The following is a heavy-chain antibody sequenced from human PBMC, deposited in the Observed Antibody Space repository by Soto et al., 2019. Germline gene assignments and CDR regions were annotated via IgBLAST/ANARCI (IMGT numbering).Heavy chain of an antibody. CDR3: ATLKYSSGWYYYYYGMDV. CDR2: FDPEDGET. CDR1: GYTLTELS. J-gene: IGHJ6*02. D-gene: IGHD6-19*01. V-gene: IGHV1-24*01. Sequence: QVQLVQSGAEVKKPGASVKVSCKVSGYTLTELSMHWVRQAPGKGLEWMGGFDPEDGETIYAQKFQGRVTMTEDTSTDTAYMELSSLRSEDTAVYYCATLKYSSGWYYYYYGMDVWGQGTTVTVSS.